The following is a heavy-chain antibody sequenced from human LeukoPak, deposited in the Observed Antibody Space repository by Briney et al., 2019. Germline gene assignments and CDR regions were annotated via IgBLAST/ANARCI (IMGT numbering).Heavy chain of an antibody. Sequence: PGGSLRLSCAASGFTFSSYAMSWVRQAPGKGLEWVSAISGSGGSTYYADSVKGRFTISRDNSKNTLYLQMNSLRAEDTAVYYCAKEGEYRRELPPYFDYWRQGTLVTVSS. CDR1: GFTFSSYA. V-gene: IGHV3-23*01. D-gene: IGHD1-26*01. CDR3: AKEGEYRRELPPYFDY. J-gene: IGHJ4*02. CDR2: ISGSGGST.